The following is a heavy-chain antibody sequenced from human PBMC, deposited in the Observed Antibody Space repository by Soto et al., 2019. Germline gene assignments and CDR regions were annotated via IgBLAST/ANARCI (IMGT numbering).Heavy chain of an antibody. CDR3: ASGELDYSSGLDY. D-gene: IGHD6-19*01. J-gene: IGHJ4*02. Sequence: EVQLVESGGGLVKPGGSLRLSCAAFGFTFSSYSMNWVRQAPGKGLEWVSSISSSSSYIYYADSVKGRFTISRDNAKNSLYLQMNSLRAEDTAVYYCASGELDYSSGLDYWGQGTLVTVSS. CDR1: GFTFSSYS. CDR2: ISSSSSYI. V-gene: IGHV3-21*01.